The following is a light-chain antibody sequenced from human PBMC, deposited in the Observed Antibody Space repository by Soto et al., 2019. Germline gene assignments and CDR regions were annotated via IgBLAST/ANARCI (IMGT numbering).Light chain of an antibody. CDR3: RSYAGSNSVV. Sequence: QSALTQPPSASGSPGQSVTISCTGTSSDVGGYNYVSWYQQHPGKAPKLMIYEVSKRPSGVPDRFSGSKSGNTASLTVSGLQAEEEADYYCRSYAGSNSVVFGGGTKLTVL. V-gene: IGLV2-8*01. J-gene: IGLJ2*01. CDR2: EVS. CDR1: SSDVGGYNY.